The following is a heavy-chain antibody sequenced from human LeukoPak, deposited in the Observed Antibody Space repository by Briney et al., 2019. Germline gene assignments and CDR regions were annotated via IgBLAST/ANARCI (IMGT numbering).Heavy chain of an antibody. CDR3: ASPSSYSSGWYSFDY. Sequence: ASVKVSCKSSGYTFTSYYMHWVRQAPGQGLEWIGIINPSATSTSYAQKFQGRVTMTRDTSTSTVYMELSSLRSEDTAVYYCASPSSYSSGWYSFDYWGQGALVTVSS. D-gene: IGHD6-19*01. J-gene: IGHJ4*02. CDR1: GYTFTSYY. CDR2: INPSATST. V-gene: IGHV1-46*01.